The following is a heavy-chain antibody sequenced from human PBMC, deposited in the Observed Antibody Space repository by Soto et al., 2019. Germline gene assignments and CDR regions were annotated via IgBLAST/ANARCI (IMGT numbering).Heavy chain of an antibody. CDR1: GGTLTNYT. J-gene: IGHJ5*02. CDR3: ARLQYSGYASDP. CDR2: IIPLLDMA. Sequence: QVQLVQSGAEVKKPGSSVKVSCKPSGGTLTNYTINWVRQAPGQGLEWMGRIIPLLDMAHYAQKFQGRVTISADKSTSTAYLEVISLSSEDTAVYYCARLQYSGYASDPWGQGTVVSVSS. D-gene: IGHD5-12*01. V-gene: IGHV1-69*02.